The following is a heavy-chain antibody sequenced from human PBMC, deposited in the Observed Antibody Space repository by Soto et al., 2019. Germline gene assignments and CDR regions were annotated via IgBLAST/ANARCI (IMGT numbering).Heavy chain of an antibody. Sequence: QVQLVQSGAEVKKPGASVKVSCKASGYTFTTHGISWVRQVPGQGLEWMGWVRGDNGHTNYAQSLQGRVTMPTDTSTTTAYMELRSLRPDDTAVYYCARGLGYCRSGTCYREWFDPWGQGTLVTVSS. CDR3: ARGLGYCRSGTCYREWFDP. J-gene: IGHJ5*02. CDR1: GYTFTTHG. D-gene: IGHD2-15*01. V-gene: IGHV1-18*01. CDR2: VRGDNGHT.